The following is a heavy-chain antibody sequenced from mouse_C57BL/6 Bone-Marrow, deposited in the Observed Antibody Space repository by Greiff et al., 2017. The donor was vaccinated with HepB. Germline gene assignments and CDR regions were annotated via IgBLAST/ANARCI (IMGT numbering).Heavy chain of an antibody. CDR3: ARSGYYGSSTFDY. CDR2: INPNNGGT. CDR1: GYTFTDYN. V-gene: IGHV1-18*01. D-gene: IGHD1-1*01. J-gene: IGHJ2*01. Sequence: EVQLQQSGPELVKPGASVKIPCKASGYTFTDYNMDWVKQSHGKSLEWIGDINPNNGGTNYNQKFKGKATLTVDKSSSTAYMELRSLTSEDTAVYYCARSGYYGSSTFDYWGQGTTLTVSS.